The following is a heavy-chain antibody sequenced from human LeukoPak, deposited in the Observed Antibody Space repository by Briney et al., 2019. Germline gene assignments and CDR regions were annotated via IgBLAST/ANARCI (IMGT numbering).Heavy chain of an antibody. CDR3: AKETYYGGNSEYYFDY. CDR2: ISGSGGST. CDR1: GFTFSSYA. V-gene: IGHV3-23*01. D-gene: IGHD4-23*01. Sequence: GSLRLSCAASGFTFSSYAMSWVRQAPGKGLEWVSAISGSGGSTYYADSVKGRFTISRDNSKNTLYLQMNSLRAEDTAVYYCAKETYYGGNSEYYFDYWGQGTLVTVSS. J-gene: IGHJ4*02.